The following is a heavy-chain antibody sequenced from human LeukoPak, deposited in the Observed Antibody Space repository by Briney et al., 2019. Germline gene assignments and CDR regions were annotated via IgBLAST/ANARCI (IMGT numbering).Heavy chain of an antibody. V-gene: IGHV3-72*01. D-gene: IGHD3-22*01. CDR1: GFTFSSYA. J-gene: IGHJ4*01. Sequence: GGSLRLSCAASGFTFSSYAMGWVRQAPGKGLEWVGRSRNKANSYRTEYAASVKGRFSISRDESKNSLYLQMNSLKTEDMAVYYCTRSKYDNSGHYVGGDQWGQGTLVIVSA. CDR3: TRSKYDNSGHYVGGDQ. CDR2: SRNKANSYRT.